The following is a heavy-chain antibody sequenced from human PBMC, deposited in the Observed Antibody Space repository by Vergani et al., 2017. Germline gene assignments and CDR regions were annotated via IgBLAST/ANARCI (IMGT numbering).Heavy chain of an antibody. CDR3: ARDGAGTIDFDY. Sequence: EVQLVESGGGSVQPGGSLRLSCAASGFPLSNAWIHWVRQGPGKGLEWVSRVGFDGSDTVYADSVKGRFTISKDSAMNTVHLQMTNVRAEDTAVYFCARDGAGTIDFDYWGPGILVTVSS. CDR2: VGFDGSDT. V-gene: IGHV3-74*01. J-gene: IGHJ4*02. CDR1: GFPLSNAW. D-gene: IGHD1-26*01.